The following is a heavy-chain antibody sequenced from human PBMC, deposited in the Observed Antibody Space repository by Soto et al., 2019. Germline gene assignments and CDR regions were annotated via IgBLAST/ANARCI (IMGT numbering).Heavy chain of an antibody. CDR1: GDRFTSYC. CDR2: ISAYNGNT. J-gene: IGHJ5*02. D-gene: IGHD2-15*01. CDR3: ARVPDIVVFNWFDP. Sequence: VSVKVSSKACGDRFTSYCLSSLRHSPGQGLEWMGWISAYNGNTNYAQKLQGRVTMTTDTSTSTAYMELRSLRSDDTAVYYCARVPDIVVFNWFDPWGQGTLVTVSS. V-gene: IGHV1-18*01.